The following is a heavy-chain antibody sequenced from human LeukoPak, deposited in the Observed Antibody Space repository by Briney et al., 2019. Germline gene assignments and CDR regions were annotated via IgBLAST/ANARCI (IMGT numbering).Heavy chain of an antibody. D-gene: IGHD4-17*01. CDR3: ARDLAYGDYRDYYYYYMDV. J-gene: IGHJ6*03. Sequence: SETLSLTCTVSGGSISSYYWSWIRQPAGKGLEWIGRIYTSGSTNYNPSLKSRVTMSVDTSKNQFSLKLSSVTAADTAVYYCARDLAYGDYRDYYYYYMDVWGKGTTVTVSS. CDR1: GGSISSYY. CDR2: IYTSGST. V-gene: IGHV4-4*07.